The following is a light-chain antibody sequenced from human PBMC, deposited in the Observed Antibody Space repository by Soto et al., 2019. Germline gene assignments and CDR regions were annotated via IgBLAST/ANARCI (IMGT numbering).Light chain of an antibody. V-gene: IGKV1-5*01. J-gene: IGKJ4*01. CDR1: QSISTW. CDR3: QQYDGN. Sequence: DIQMTQSPSTLSASVGDRVIITCRASQSISTWLAWYQQKPGEGPKLLIYSASTLQSGVPSRFSGSGSCTEFTLTSSGLQPDDFATYYCQQYDGNFGGGTRVEIK. CDR2: SAS.